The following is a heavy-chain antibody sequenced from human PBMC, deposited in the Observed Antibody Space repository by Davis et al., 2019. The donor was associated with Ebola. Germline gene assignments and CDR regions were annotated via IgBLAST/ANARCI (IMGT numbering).Heavy chain of an antibody. V-gene: IGHV3-23*01. D-gene: IGHD5-18*01. CDR3: ARARGYTYGYNWFDP. CDR2: ISGSGGST. Sequence: GGSLRLSCAASGFTSSSYAMSWVRQAPGKGLEWVSAISGSGGSTYYADSVKGRFTISRDNSKNTLYLQMNSLRAEDTAVYYCARARGYTYGYNWFDPWGQGTLVTVSS. J-gene: IGHJ5*02. CDR1: GFTSSSYA.